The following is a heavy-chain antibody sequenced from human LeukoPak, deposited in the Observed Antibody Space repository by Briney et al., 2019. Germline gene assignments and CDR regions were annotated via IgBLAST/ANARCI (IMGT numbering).Heavy chain of an antibody. D-gene: IGHD4-17*01. CDR2: ISGYNGNT. Sequence: ASVKVSCKASGYTFTSYGISWVRQAPGQGLEWVGWISGYNGNTNYAQKLQGRVTMTTDTSTSTAYMELRSLRSDDTAVYYCAKTTSVTTLFDYWGQGTLVTVSS. J-gene: IGHJ4*02. CDR3: AKTTSVTTLFDY. CDR1: GYTFTSYG. V-gene: IGHV1-18*01.